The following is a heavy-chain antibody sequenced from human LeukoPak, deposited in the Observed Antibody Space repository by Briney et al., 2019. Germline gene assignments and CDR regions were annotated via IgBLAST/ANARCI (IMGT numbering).Heavy chain of an antibody. CDR1: GFTFSSYW. Sequence: PGGSLRLSCAASGFTFSSYWMSWVRQAPGKGLEWVAVISYDGSNKYYADSVKGRFTIPRDNSKNTLYLQMNSLRAEDTAVYYCARGGSYYYWGQGTLVTVSS. V-gene: IGHV3-30-3*01. CDR2: ISYDGSNK. J-gene: IGHJ4*02. CDR3: ARGGSYYY. D-gene: IGHD1-26*01.